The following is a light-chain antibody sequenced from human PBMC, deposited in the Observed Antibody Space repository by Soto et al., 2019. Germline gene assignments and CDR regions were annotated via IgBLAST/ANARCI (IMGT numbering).Light chain of an antibody. J-gene: IGKJ1*01. Sequence: DIQMTQSPSSLSASVGDRVTITCRASQSISNYLNWYQQKPGKAPKFLIYAASSLQSGVPSRFSGSGSGTDFTLTISSLQPEDFVTYYCQQSYSTWTFGQGTKVDIK. CDR3: QQSYSTWT. CDR1: QSISNY. CDR2: AAS. V-gene: IGKV1-39*01.